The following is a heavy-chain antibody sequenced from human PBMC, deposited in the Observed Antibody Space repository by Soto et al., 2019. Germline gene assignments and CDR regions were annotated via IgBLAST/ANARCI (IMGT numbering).Heavy chain of an antibody. V-gene: IGHV2-5*02. CDR3: AHSEVTTAFDY. CDR1: GFSLSTSGVG. J-gene: IGHJ4*02. Sequence: QITLKESGPTLVKPTQTLTLTCTFSGFSLSTSGVGVGWIRQPPGKALEWLALIYWDDDKRYSPSLKSRLTXPKXTTKNQVVLTRTNLDPVDTGTYYCAHSEVTTAFDYWGQGTLVTVSS. D-gene: IGHD4-17*01. CDR2: IYWDDDK.